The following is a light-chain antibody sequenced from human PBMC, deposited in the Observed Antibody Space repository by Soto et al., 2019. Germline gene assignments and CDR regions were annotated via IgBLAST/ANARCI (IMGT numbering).Light chain of an antibody. V-gene: IGKV3-15*01. CDR1: QNIRSD. CDR3: QQYINWT. J-gene: IGKJ1*01. CDR2: GAS. Sequence: IVMTQSPATLSVSPGERVTLSCRASQNIRSDLAWYQQKPGQAPRLLMYGASIRATGVPARFSGSGSGTDFPLTISSLQSEDLALYYCQQYINWTFGQGTKVEIK.